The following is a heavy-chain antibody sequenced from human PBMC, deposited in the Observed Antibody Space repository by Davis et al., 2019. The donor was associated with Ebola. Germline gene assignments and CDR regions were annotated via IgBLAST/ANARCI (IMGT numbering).Heavy chain of an antibody. Sequence: PGGSLRLSCAASAFTFSSYWTHWVRHAPGKGLVWVARINSDGSIPGYEDSVKGRFTISRDNAKNSLYLQMNSLGVEDTAMYYWASYDQKRVRDGLAVAGSLTWGQGTLVTVSS. V-gene: IGHV3-74*01. J-gene: IGHJ1*01. CDR3: ASYDQKRVRDGLAVAGSLT. D-gene: IGHD6-19*01. CDR2: INSDGSIP. CDR1: AFTFSSYW.